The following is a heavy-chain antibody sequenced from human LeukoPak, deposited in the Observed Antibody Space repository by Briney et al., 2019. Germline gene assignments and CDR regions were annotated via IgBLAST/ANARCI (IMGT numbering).Heavy chain of an antibody. CDR1: GGSISSGDYY. D-gene: IGHD3-10*01. Sequence: PSETLSLTRTVSGGSISSGDYYWSWIRQPPGKGLEWIGYIYYSGSTYYNPSLKSRVTISVDTSKNQFSLKLSSVTAADTAVYYCASFEVRDTYGMDVWGQGTTVTVSS. V-gene: IGHV4-30-4*01. CDR2: IYYSGST. CDR3: ASFEVRDTYGMDV. J-gene: IGHJ6*02.